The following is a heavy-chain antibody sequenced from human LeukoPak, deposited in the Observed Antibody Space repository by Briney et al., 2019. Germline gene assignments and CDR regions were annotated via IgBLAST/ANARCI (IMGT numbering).Heavy chain of an antibody. V-gene: IGHV3-23*01. D-gene: IGHD6-19*01. CDR3: AQHNSGIGFDP. CDR2: SGSGGGT. Sequence: GGSLRLSCAASGFTFSSYAMSWVRQAPGKGLEWVSASGSGGGTYYADSVKGRFTISRGNSKNTLYLQMNSLRAEDAAVYYCAQHNSGIGFDPWGQGTLVTVSS. CDR1: GFTFSSYA. J-gene: IGHJ5*02.